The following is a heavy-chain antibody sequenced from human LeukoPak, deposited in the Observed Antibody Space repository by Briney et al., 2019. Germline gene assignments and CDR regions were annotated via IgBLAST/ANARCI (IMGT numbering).Heavy chain of an antibody. V-gene: IGHV3-64*01. J-gene: IGHJ4*02. Sequence: GGSLRLSCAASGFTFSTYAMHWVRQAPGKGLEYVSTISDNGGSTFYANSVKGRFTISRDNSKNTLCLQMGSLRLEDMAVYYCARALIAARPDSLFDYWGQGTLVTVSS. CDR2: ISDNGGST. CDR1: GFTFSTYA. D-gene: IGHD6-6*01. CDR3: ARALIAARPDSLFDY.